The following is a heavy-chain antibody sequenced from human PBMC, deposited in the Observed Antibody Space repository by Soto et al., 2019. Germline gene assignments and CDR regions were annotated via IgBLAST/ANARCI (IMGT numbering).Heavy chain of an antibody. Sequence: QLQLQESGPGQVKPSETLSLTCTVSGDSISRNSYYWGWVRQPPGKGLEWIGSIYHTGRTNHNPSRRSRVPISVDTSETQCSLRLTSVTAVDTAVYYCARVTDFGDLFDSWCQGTLVTVSS. CDR2: IYHTGRT. CDR3: ARVTDFGDLFDS. CDR1: GDSISRNSYY. V-gene: IGHV4-39*01. J-gene: IGHJ4*02. D-gene: IGHD4-17*01.